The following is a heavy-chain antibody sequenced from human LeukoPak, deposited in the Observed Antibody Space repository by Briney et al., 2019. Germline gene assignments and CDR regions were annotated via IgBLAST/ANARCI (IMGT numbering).Heavy chain of an antibody. V-gene: IGHV3-43*02. CDR2: INEGGDTT. CDR1: GFTFDDYA. CDR3: SPYDWNYLGDY. J-gene: IGHJ4*02. D-gene: IGHD1-7*01. Sequence: GGSLRLSCAASGFTFDDYAMHWVRHAPGKGLEWVSLINEGGDTTYYADSGKGRFTISRDNSKNFLYLQMTSLRTEDTALYYCSPYDWNYLGDYWGQGTLVTVSS.